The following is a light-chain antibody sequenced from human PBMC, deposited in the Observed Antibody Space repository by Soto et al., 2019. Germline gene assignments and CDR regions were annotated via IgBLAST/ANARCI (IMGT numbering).Light chain of an antibody. V-gene: IGKV1-5*03. CDR1: QSISSW. CDR3: QQYNDNWT. Sequence: DIQMTQSPSTLSASVGDRVTITCRASQSISSWLAWYQQKPGTAPNLLIYKASTLQSGVPSRFSGSGSGTEVTLTISSLQPDDSATYYCQQYNDNWTFGQGTMVEIK. CDR2: KAS. J-gene: IGKJ1*01.